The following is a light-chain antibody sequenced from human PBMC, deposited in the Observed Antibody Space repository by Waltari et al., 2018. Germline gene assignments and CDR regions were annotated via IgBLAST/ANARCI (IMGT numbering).Light chain of an antibody. J-gene: IGLJ3*02. CDR1: KLGNTY. Sequence: ALTQPPSVSVSPGQTATITCSGDKLGNTYVSWYQQPSGQPPLLVIYEDSRRPSGIPERFSGYNSVNTATRTIGDTQSVDEADYFCQARGNNDVVFGGGTKLTVL. CDR2: EDS. CDR3: QARGNNDVV. V-gene: IGLV3-1*01.